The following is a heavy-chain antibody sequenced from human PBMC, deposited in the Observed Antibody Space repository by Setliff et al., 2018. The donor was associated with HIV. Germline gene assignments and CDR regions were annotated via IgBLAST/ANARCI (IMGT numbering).Heavy chain of an antibody. Sequence: SETLSLTCIVSGGSISSSSYYWGWIRQPPGKGLEWIGEINHRGSTNYNPSLKSRVTVSVDTSKNQFSLKLGSVTAADTAVYYCARESPSSSWFYFDFWGQGTLVTVSS. CDR2: INHRGST. J-gene: IGHJ4*02. V-gene: IGHV4-39*07. CDR1: GGSISSSSYY. D-gene: IGHD6-13*01. CDR3: ARESPSSSWFYFDF.